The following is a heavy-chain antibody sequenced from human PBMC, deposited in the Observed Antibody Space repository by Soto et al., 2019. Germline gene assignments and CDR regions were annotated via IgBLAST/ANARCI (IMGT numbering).Heavy chain of an antibody. CDR2: ISYDGSNK. J-gene: IGHJ4*02. Sequence: PGGSPRLSCAASGFTFSSYGMHWVRQAPGKGLEWVAVISYDGSNKYYADSVKGRFTISRDNSKNTLYLQMNSLRAEDTAVYYCAKDRQRLVQEKYYLDYWGQGTLVTVSS. CDR3: AKDRQRLVQEKYYLDY. V-gene: IGHV3-30*18. D-gene: IGHD6-13*01. CDR1: GFTFSSYG.